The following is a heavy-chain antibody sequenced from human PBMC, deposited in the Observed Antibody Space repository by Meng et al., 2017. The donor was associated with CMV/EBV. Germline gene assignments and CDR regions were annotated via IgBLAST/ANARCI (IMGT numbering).Heavy chain of an antibody. CDR1: GYTFTSYD. J-gene: IGHJ5*02. V-gene: IGHV1-8*01. CDR2: TNPNSGNT. CDR3: ARGRLLKNWFDP. Sequence: ASVKVSCKASGYTFTSYDINWVRQATGQGLEWMGWTNPNSGNTGYAQKFQGRVTMTRNTSISTAYMELSSLRSEGTAVYYCARGRLLKNWFDPWGQGTLVTVSS.